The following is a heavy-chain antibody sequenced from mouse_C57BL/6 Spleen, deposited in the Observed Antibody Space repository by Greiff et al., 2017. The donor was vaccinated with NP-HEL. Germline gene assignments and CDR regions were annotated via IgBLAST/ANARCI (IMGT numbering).Heavy chain of an antibody. CDR2: ISDGGSYT. CDR3: ARDNWDGAMDY. J-gene: IGHJ4*01. Sequence: EVNVVESGGGLVKPGGSLKLSCAASGFTFSSYAMSWVRQTPEKRLEWVATISDGGSYTYYPDNVKGRFTISRDNAKNNLYLQMSHLKSEDTAMYYCARDNWDGAMDYWGQGTSVTVSS. D-gene: IGHD4-1*01. V-gene: IGHV5-4*01. CDR1: GFTFSSYA.